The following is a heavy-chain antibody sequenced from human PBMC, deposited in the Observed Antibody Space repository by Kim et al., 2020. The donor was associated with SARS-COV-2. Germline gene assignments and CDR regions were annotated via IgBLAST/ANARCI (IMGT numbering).Heavy chain of an antibody. J-gene: IGHJ4*02. CDR3: TTDGDYDILTGYISLDY. D-gene: IGHD3-9*01. V-gene: IGHV3-15*01. Sequence: VKGRFTISRDDSKNTLYLQMNSLKTEDTAVYYCTTDGDYDILTGYISLDYWGQGTLVTVSS.